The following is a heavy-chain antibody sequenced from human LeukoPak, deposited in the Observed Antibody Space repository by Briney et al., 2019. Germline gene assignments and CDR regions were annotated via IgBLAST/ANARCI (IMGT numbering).Heavy chain of an antibody. J-gene: IGHJ4*02. V-gene: IGHV4-34*01. CDR3: ARMPTDTAMVCFDY. Sequence: SETLSLTCAVYGGSFSGYYWSWIRQPPGKGLEWIAEINHSESTNYNPSIKSRVTISVDTSKNQFSLKLSSVTAADTAVYYCARMPTDTAMVCFDYWGQGTLVTVSS. CDR2: INHSEST. CDR1: GGSFSGYY. D-gene: IGHD5-18*01.